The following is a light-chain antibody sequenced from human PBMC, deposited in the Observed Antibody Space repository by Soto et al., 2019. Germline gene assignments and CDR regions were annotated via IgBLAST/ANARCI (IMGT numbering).Light chain of an antibody. CDR3: SSYTSSNTVV. V-gene: IGLV2-14*03. CDR2: DVS. J-gene: IGLJ3*02. CDR1: SSDVGSYNY. Sequence: QSVLTQPASVSESPGQSITISCTGTSSDVGSYNYVSWYQQHPGKVPKLMIYDVSNRPSGVSDRFSGSKSGNTASLTISGIQAEDEADYYCSSYTSSNTVVFGGGTKLTVL.